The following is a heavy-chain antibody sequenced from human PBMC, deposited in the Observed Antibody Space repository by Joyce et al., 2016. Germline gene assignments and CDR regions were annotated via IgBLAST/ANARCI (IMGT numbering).Heavy chain of an antibody. D-gene: IGHD1-7*01. CDR3: ARGGGAPGTAARLDY. Sequence: QVQLVQSGAEVKKPGSSVKVSCKASGGSFNRYTINWVRQAPGHGLEWMGGIIPLSGTSNCAQKFQDRVTITADGLTSTVYMELFSLRSDDTAVYFCARGGGAPGTAARLDYWGQGTLVIVSS. V-gene: IGHV1-69*01. CDR1: GGSFNRYT. J-gene: IGHJ4*02. CDR2: IIPLSGTS.